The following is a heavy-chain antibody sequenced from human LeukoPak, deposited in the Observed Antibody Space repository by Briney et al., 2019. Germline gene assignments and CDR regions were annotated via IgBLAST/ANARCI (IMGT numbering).Heavy chain of an antibody. CDR3: ARADYGDSLDY. J-gene: IGHJ4*02. D-gene: IGHD4-17*01. V-gene: IGHV3-48*01. CDR1: GFIFSTYS. CDR2: STSGSSTI. Sequence: GGSLRLSCAASGFIFSTYSMNWVRQAPGKGLEWVSYSTSGSSTIYYADSVKGRFTISRDNARNSLYLQMNSLRAEDTAVYYCARADYGDSLDYWGQGTLVTVSS.